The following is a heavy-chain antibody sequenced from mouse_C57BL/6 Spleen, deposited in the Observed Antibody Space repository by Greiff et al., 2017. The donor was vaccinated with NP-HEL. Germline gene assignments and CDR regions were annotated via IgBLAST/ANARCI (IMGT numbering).Heavy chain of an antibody. V-gene: IGHV3-6*01. D-gene: IGHD1-1*01. CDR3: ARELLRLFAY. J-gene: IGHJ3*01. CDR2: ISYDGSN. CDR1: GYSITSGYY. Sequence: DVKLVESGPGLVKPSQSLSLTCSVTGYSITSGYYWNWIRQFPGNKLEWMGYISYDGSNNYNPSLKNRISITRDTSKNQFFLKLNSVTTEDTATYYCARELLRLFAYWGQGTLVTVSA.